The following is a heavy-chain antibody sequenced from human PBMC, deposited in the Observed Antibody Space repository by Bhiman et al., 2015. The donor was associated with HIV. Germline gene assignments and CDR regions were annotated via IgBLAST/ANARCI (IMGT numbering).Heavy chain of an antibody. D-gene: IGHD1-1*01. CDR1: GFTFDDYA. CDR2: IKQDGSEK. J-gene: IGHJ4*02. Sequence: EVQLVESGGGLVQPGRSLRLSCAASGFTFDDYAMHWVRQAPGKGLEWVANIKQDGSEKYYVDSVKGRFTISRDNAKNSLYLQMNSLRAEDTAVYYCARGQRLFDCWGQGTLVTVSS. CDR3: ARGQRLFDC. V-gene: IGHV3-7*01.